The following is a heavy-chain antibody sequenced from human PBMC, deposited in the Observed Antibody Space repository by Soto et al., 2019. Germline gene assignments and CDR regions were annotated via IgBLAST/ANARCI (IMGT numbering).Heavy chain of an antibody. J-gene: IGHJ3*02. D-gene: IGHD2-15*01. CDR1: GGSISSNY. V-gene: IGHV4-59*01. Sequence: QVQLQESGPGLVKPSETLSLTCTVSGGSISSNYWSWIRQPPGKGLEWIGYIYYSGSTTYNPSLKSRVTISVDTSKNQFTLKLSSVTAADTAVYYCARDGAATYAFDIWGQGTMVTVSS. CDR2: IYYSGST. CDR3: ARDGAATYAFDI.